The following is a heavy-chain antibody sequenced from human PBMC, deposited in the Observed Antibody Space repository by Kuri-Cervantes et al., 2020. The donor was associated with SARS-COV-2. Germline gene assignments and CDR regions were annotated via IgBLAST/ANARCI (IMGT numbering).Heavy chain of an antibody. J-gene: IGHJ6*03. CDR2: IYHSGST. D-gene: IGHD3-22*01. V-gene: IGHV4-4*02. Sequence: SETLSLTCAVSGGSISSSNWWSWVRQPPGKGLEWIGEIYHSGSTNYNPSLKSRVTISVDTSKNQFSLKLSSVTAADTAVYYCARKTRITMIVVVMVPYYYYYMDVWGKGTTVTVSS. CDR3: ARKTRITMIVVVMVPYYYYYMDV. CDR1: GGSISSSNW.